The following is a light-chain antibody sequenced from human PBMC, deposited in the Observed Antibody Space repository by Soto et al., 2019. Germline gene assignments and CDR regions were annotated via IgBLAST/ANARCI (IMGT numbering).Light chain of an antibody. J-gene: IGLJ2*01. V-gene: IGLV2-23*01. CDR3: CSYAGSSTLV. CDR2: EGS. Sequence: QSVLTQPASVSGSPGQSITISCTGTSSDVGNYNLVSWYQHHPGKAPKLMIYEGSKRPSGVSNRFSGSKSGNTASLTISGLQAEDEADYYCCSYAGSSTLVFGGGTKVTVL. CDR1: SSDVGNYNL.